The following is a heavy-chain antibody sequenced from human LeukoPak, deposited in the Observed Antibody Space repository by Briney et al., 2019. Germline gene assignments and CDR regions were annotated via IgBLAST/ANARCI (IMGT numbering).Heavy chain of an antibody. CDR3: ARVSTWLRLPDY. CDR1: GGSFSGYY. J-gene: IGHJ4*02. Sequence: PSETLSLTCAVYGGSFSGYYWSWIRQPPGKGLEWIGEINHSGSTNYNPSLKSRVTISVDTSKNQFSLELSSVTAADTAVYYCARVSTWLRLPDYWGQGTLVTVSS. CDR2: INHSGST. V-gene: IGHV4-34*01. D-gene: IGHD5-12*01.